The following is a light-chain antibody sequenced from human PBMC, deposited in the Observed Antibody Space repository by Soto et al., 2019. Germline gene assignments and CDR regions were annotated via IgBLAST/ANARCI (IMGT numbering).Light chain of an antibody. CDR3: QTWGTGIQGV. J-gene: IGLJ3*02. Sequence: QPVLTQSPSASASLGASVKLTCTLSSGHSSYAIAWHQQQPEKGPRYLMKLNSDGSHSTGDGIPDRFSGSSSGAERYLTISCLQSEDEADYYCQTWGTGIQGVFGGGTKLTVL. V-gene: IGLV4-69*01. CDR2: LNSDGSH. CDR1: SGHSSYA.